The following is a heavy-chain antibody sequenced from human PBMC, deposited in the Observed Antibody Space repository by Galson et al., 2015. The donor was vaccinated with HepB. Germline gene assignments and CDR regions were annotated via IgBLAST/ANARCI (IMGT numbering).Heavy chain of an antibody. J-gene: IGHJ4*02. CDR3: ARAGWLLPSGPLDF. Sequence: SETLSLTCTVSGGSINNYYWSWIRQSAGKGLEWIGRIYTSGSTNYNPSLRSRVTMSVDTSKDQFSLRLTSVTAADTAVYYCARAGWLLPSGPLDFWGQGTLVTVSS. CDR1: GGSINNYY. CDR2: IYTSGST. V-gene: IGHV4-4*07. D-gene: IGHD3-22*01.